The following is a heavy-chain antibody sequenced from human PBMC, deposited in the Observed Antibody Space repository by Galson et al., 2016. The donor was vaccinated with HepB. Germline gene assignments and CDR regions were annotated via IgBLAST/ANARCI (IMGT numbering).Heavy chain of an antibody. CDR3: AKQGSSTWVGAYYAMDV. Sequence: QSGAEVKKPGESLKISCKASGYTFTNYWIAWVRQKPGKGLEWLGRLDPNDSYTTYSPSFEGHVTMSVDNSITTAYLQWSSLKASDTATIFCAKQGSSTWVGAYYAMDVWGQGTTVIVSS. V-gene: IGHV5-10-1*01. J-gene: IGHJ6*02. CDR2: LDPNDSYT. D-gene: IGHD2-2*01. CDR1: GYTFTNYW.